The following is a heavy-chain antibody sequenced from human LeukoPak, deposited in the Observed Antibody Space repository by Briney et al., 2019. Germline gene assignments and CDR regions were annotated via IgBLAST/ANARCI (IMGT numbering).Heavy chain of an antibody. J-gene: IGHJ4*02. CDR2: INPSGGST. CDR3: ARRSDDYDSSAYYH. CDR1: GYTFTSYY. V-gene: IGHV1-46*01. Sequence: GASVKVSCKASGYTFTSYYMHWVRQAPGQGLEWMGIINPSGGSTSYAQKFQGRVTMTRNTATSTAYMDLSSLTSDDTAIYYCARRSDDYDSSAYYHWGLGTLVTVSS. D-gene: IGHD3-22*01.